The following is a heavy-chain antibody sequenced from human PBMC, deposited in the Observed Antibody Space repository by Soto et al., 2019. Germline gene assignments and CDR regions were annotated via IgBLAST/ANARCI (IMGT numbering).Heavy chain of an antibody. D-gene: IGHD3-10*01. Sequence: EVQLVESGGGLVQPGRSLRLSCAASGFNFDDFAMHWVRQAPGKGLEWVSGISWNSAMIGYADSVKGRFTISRDNAKNSLYLQRNSLRPEDTALYLCAKDNRADRGAFDYWGQGTLVSVFS. CDR2: ISWNSAMI. V-gene: IGHV3-9*01. J-gene: IGHJ4*02. CDR3: AKDNRADRGAFDY. CDR1: GFNFDDFA.